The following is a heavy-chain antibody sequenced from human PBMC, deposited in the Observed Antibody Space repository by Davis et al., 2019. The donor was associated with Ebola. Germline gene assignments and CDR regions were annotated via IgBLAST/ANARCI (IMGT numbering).Heavy chain of an antibody. D-gene: IGHD3-10*01. V-gene: IGHV3-21*01. CDR3: ARRSGPDY. J-gene: IGHJ4*02. CDR1: GIPFTTYT. Sequence: GESLKISCAASGIPFTTYTMNWVRQAPGKGLEWVSSISSWSNYMYYADSVKGRFTISRDNSKNTLYLQMNSLRAEDTAVYYCARRSGPDYWGQGTLVTVSS. CDR2: ISSWSNYM.